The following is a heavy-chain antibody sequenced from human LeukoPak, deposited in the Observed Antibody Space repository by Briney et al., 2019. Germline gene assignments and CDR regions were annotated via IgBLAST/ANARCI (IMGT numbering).Heavy chain of an antibody. Sequence: GGSLRLSCAASGFTFGSYGMSWVRQAPGKGLEWVSAISGSGGSTYYADSVKGRFTISRDNSKNTLYLQINSLRAEDMALYYCAKSSDGSTSFDQWGQGTLVTVSS. D-gene: IGHD2-2*01. CDR2: ISGSGGST. V-gene: IGHV3-23*01. CDR3: AKSSDGSTSFDQ. CDR1: GFTFGSYG. J-gene: IGHJ4*02.